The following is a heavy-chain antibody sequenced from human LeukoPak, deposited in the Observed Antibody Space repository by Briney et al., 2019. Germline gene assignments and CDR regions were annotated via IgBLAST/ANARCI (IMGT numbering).Heavy chain of an antibody. D-gene: IGHD2-8*01. J-gene: IGHJ5*02. CDR3: ARPLSGPPMAHPNWFDP. CDR1: GYTFTSYG. Sequence: GASVKVSCKASGYTFTSYGISWVRQAPGQGLEWGGWISAYNGNTNYAQKLQGRVTMTTDTSTSTAYMELRSLRSDDTAVYYCARPLSGPPMAHPNWFDPWGQGTLVTVSS. CDR2: ISAYNGNT. V-gene: IGHV1-18*01.